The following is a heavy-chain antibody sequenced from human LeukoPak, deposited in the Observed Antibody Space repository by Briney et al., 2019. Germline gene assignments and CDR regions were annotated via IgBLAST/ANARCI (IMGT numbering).Heavy chain of an antibody. CDR2: INHSGST. J-gene: IGHJ4*02. V-gene: IGHV4-34*01. CDR3: AILRVYYYGSGSDY. D-gene: IGHD3-10*01. CDR1: GGSFSGYY. Sequence: SETLSLTCAVYGGSFSGYYWSWIRQPPGKGLEWIGEINHSGSTNYNPSLKSRVTISVDTSKNQFSLKLSSVTAADTAVYYCAILRVYYYGSGSDYWGQGTLVTVSS.